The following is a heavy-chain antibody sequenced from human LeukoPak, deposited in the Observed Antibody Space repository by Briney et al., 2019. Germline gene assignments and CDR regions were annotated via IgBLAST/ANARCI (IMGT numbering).Heavy chain of an antibody. D-gene: IGHD1-1*01. CDR1: GGSFSGYY. J-gene: IGHJ5*02. CDR2: INHSGST. Sequence: PSETLSLTCAVYGGSFSGYYWSWIRQPPGKGLEWIGEINHSGSTNHNPSLKSRVTISVDTSKNQFSLKLSFVTAADTAVYYCARGRNWNDGWFDPWGQGTLVTVSS. V-gene: IGHV4-34*01. CDR3: ARGRNWNDGWFDP.